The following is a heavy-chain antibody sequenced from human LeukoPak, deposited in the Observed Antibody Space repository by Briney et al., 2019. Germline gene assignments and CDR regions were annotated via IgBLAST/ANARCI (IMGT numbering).Heavy chain of an antibody. V-gene: IGHV1-69*06. CDR1: GGTFSSYA. CDR2: IIPIFGTA. Sequence: VASVKVPCKASGGTFSSYAISRVRQAPGQGLEWMGGIIPIFGTANYAQKFQGRVTITADKSTSTAYMELSSLRSEDTAVYYCARDSSGGYEGWFDPWGQGTLVTVSS. D-gene: IGHD6-19*01. CDR3: ARDSSGGYEGWFDP. J-gene: IGHJ5*02.